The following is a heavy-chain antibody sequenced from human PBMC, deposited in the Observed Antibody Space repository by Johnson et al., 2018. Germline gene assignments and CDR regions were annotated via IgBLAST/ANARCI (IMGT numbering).Heavy chain of an antibody. J-gene: IGHJ6*02. CDR3: ARAFGMLRGTYYYPGMDV. Sequence: VQLVESGGGVVQPGRSLRLSCSASGFTFSNYGMHWVRQAPGKGLEWVAVIWYDGSQKYYVDSVKGRFTISREHSKKTVYLQMNSLRAEDTAVYYCARAFGMLRGTYYYPGMDVWVQGTPVTVSS. V-gene: IGHV3-33*01. CDR2: IWYDGSQK. CDR1: GFTFSNYG. D-gene: IGHD3-10*01.